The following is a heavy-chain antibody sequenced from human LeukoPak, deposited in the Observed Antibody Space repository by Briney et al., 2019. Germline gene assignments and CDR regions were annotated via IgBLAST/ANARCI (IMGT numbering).Heavy chain of an antibody. J-gene: IGHJ4*02. V-gene: IGHV3-21*04. D-gene: IGHD4-4*01. CDR1: GFTFSSYS. CDR3: AKDLATVTTTYFDY. CDR2: ISSSSSYI. Sequence: KTGGSLRLSCAASGFTFSSYSMNWVRQAPGKGLEWVSSISSSSSYIYYADSVKGRFTISRGNSKNTLYLQMNSLRAEDTAIYYCAKDLATVTTTYFDYWGQGTLVTVSS.